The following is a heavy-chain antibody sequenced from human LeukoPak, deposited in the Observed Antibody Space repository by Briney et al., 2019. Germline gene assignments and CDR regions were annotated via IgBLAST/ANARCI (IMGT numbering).Heavy chain of an antibody. CDR1: GGSISRYY. CDR2: IYYSGST. CDR3: ARTPPRTVAYDGMDV. J-gene: IGHJ6*02. D-gene: IGHD2-2*01. V-gene: IGHV4-59*01. Sequence: PSETLSLTCTVSGGSISRYYWSWIWQPPGKGLEWIGYIYYSGSTNYNPSLKSRVSISVDTSKNQFSLKLSSVTAADTAVYYCARTPPRTVAYDGMDVWGQGTAVTVSS.